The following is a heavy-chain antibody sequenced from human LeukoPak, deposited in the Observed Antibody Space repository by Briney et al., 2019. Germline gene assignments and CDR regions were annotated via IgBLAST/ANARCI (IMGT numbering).Heavy chain of an antibody. V-gene: IGHV3-48*01. D-gene: IGHD3-10*01. CDR3: ARGAVRGVLGAFDI. CDR2: ISSSSSTI. J-gene: IGHJ3*02. Sequence: GGSLRLSCAASGFTFSSYSMNWVRQAPGKGLEWVSYISSSSSTIYYADSVKGRFTISRDNAKNSLYLQMNSLRAEDTAVYYCARGAVRGVLGAFDIWGQGTMVTVSS. CDR1: GFTFSSYS.